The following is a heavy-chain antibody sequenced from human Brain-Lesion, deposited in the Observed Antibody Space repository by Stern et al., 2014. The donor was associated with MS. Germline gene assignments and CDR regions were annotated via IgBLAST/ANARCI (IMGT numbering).Heavy chain of an antibody. Sequence: VQLVESGPGLVKPSETLSLTCTVSGGSISSSSYYWGWIRQPPGKGLEWIGSIYYRGSTYYNPSLKSRVTISMATSKNQFSLLLSFVTAADTAVYFCAKLWLGELPESPFDYWGQGTLVTVSS. CDR3: AKLWLGELPESPFDY. J-gene: IGHJ4*02. CDR2: IYYRGST. D-gene: IGHD3-10*01. V-gene: IGHV4-39*01. CDR1: GGSISSSSYY.